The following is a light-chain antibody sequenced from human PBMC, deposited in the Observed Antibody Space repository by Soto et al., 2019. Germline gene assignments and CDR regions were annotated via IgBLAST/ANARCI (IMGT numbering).Light chain of an antibody. Sequence: QSALTQPASVSGSPGQSITISCTGTSDDIGANNYVSWYQHHPGKAPKILIYEAANRPSGISHRFSGSKSGNTASLTISGLQAEDEADNYCTSYTSASTLVFGGGTKLTVL. V-gene: IGLV2-14*01. CDR3: TSYTSASTLV. CDR1: SDDIGANNY. J-gene: IGLJ2*01. CDR2: EAA.